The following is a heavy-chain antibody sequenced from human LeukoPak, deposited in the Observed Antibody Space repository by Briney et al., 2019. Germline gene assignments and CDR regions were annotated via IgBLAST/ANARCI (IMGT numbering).Heavy chain of an antibody. Sequence: GESLKISCKGSGYNFTTYWIGWVRQMPGKGLEWMGIIYPGDSDTRYSPSFQGQVTISADKSISTAHLQWSSLKAPDTAMYYCARLSKNYYYYYMDVWGKGTTVTVSS. CDR3: ARLSKNYYYYYMDV. CDR1: GYNFTTYW. CDR2: IYPGDSDT. J-gene: IGHJ6*03. V-gene: IGHV5-51*01.